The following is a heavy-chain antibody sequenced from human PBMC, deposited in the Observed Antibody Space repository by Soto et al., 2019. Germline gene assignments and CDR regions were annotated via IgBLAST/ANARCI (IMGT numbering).Heavy chain of an antibody. CDR1: GYTFTTYG. J-gene: IGHJ4*02. Sequence: AASVKVSCKASGYTFTTYGFNWVRQAPGQGLEWMGWISPYNGDTNYAQNFQGRVTLTTDTSTSTAYMELRSLTSDDTAVYYCARTPRAQMIVLESATRFDYWGQGTLVTGLL. D-gene: IGHD2-15*01. CDR2: ISPYNGDT. V-gene: IGHV1-18*04. CDR3: ARTPRAQMIVLESATRFDY.